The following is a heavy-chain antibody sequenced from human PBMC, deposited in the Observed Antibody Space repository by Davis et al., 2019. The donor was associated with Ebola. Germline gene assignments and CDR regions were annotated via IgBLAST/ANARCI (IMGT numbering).Heavy chain of an antibody. D-gene: IGHD3-16*01. CDR1: GVSIGRHY. J-gene: IGHJ4*02. V-gene: IGHV4-59*11. CDR3: AERGGSV. CDR2: IYYTGSA. Sequence: PSETLSLTCTVSGVSIGRHYWSWIRQPPGKRLEWIGSIYYTGSAYYNSSLNSRVTISVDTSKNQFSLKLSSVTAADTAMYYCAERGGSVWGQGTLVTVSS.